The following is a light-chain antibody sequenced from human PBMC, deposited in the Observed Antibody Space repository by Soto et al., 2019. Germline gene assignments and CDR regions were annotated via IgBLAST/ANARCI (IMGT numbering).Light chain of an antibody. V-gene: IGLV8-61*01. CDR1: SGSVSTSYY. Sequence: QAVVTQEPWFSVSPGGTVTLTCGLSSGSVSTSYYPSWYQQTPGQAPRTLIYSTNTRSSGVPDRFSGSILGNKAALTITGAQADDESDYYCVLYMGTRIVVFGGGTKLTVL. CDR2: STN. CDR3: VLYMGTRIVV. J-gene: IGLJ2*01.